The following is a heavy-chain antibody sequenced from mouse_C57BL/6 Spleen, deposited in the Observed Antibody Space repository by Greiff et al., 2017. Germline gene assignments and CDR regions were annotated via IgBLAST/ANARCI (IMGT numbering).Heavy chain of an antibody. J-gene: IGHJ2*01. V-gene: IGHV1-82*01. CDR2: IYPGDGDT. Sequence: QVQLKESGPELVKPGASVTISCKASGYAFSSAWMNWVKQRPGKGLEWSGRIYPGDGDTNYNGKFKGKATLTADKSSSTAYMQLSSLTSEDSAVYFCARGALFDYWGQGTTLTVSS. CDR1: GYAFSSAW. CDR3: ARGALFDY.